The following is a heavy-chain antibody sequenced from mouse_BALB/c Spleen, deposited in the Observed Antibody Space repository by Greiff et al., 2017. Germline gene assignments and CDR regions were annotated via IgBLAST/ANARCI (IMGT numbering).Heavy chain of an antibody. Sequence: VQLQQSGAELVRPGVSVKISCKGSGYTFTDYAMHWVKQSHAKSLEWIGVISTYYGDASYNQKFKGKATMTVDKSSSTAYMELARLTSEDSAIYYCARNDRYDDVPAWFAYWGQGTLVTVSA. J-gene: IGHJ3*01. D-gene: IGHD2-14*01. CDR1: GYTFTDYA. CDR3: ARNDRYDDVPAWFAY. CDR2: ISTYYGDA. V-gene: IGHV1S137*01.